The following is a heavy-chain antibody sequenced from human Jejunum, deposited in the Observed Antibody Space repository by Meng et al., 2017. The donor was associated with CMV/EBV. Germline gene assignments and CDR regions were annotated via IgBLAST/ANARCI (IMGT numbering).Heavy chain of an antibody. CDR1: SLSTSGVG. J-gene: IGHJ4*02. V-gene: IGHV2-5*02. D-gene: IGHD1-1*01. CDR3: GRRQPGYTASWNGGDFEY. Sequence: SLSTSGVGVGWIRQPPGKALEWLAFIYWDDDKRYSPSLKSRLTITKDTSKNQVVLTMTNMDPVDTGTYYCGRRQPGYTASWNGGDFEYWGQGTLVTVSS. CDR2: IYWDDDK.